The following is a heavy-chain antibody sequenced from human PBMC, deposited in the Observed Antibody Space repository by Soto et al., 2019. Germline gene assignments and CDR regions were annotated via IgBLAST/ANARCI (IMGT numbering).Heavy chain of an antibody. CDR1: GFTFSSYA. J-gene: IGHJ4*02. CDR3: AKKVSSLEWLLDGSGPFDY. CDR2: ISGSGGST. D-gene: IGHD3-3*01. V-gene: IGHV3-23*01. Sequence: VQLLESGGGLVQPGGSLRLSCAASGFTFSSYAMSWVRQAPGKGLEWVSAISGSGGSTYYADSVKGRFTISRDNSKNTLYLQMNSLRAEDTAVYYCAKKVSSLEWLLDGSGPFDYWGQGTLVTVSS.